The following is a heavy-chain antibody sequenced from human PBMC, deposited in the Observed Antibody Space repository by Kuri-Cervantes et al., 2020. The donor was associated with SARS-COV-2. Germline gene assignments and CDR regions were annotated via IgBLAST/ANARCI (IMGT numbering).Heavy chain of an antibody. Sequence: GESLKISCAASGFTFSSYGMHWVRQAPGKGLEWVAVISYDGSNKYYADSVKGRFTISGDNSKNTLYLQLNSLRAEDTAMYYCAKDKTTRIASTGTSDYWGQGTLVTVSS. J-gene: IGHJ4*02. V-gene: IGHV3-30*18. CDR1: GFTFSSYG. CDR2: ISYDGSNK. CDR3: AKDKTTRIASTGTSDY. D-gene: IGHD6-13*01.